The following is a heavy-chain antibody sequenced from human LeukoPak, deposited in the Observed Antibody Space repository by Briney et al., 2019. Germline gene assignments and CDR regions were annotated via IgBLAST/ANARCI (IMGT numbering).Heavy chain of an antibody. Sequence: PSETLSLTCAVYGGSFSGYYWAWIRQPPGKGLEWIGEIHYSGSATYNPSLKSRVTISVDTSKNQFSLKMNSVTAADTAVYYCARGQWFRAFWSRGTPVTVSS. CDR3: ARGQWFRAF. CDR2: IHYSGSA. D-gene: IGHD3-10*01. V-gene: IGHV4-34*01. CDR1: GGSFSGYY. J-gene: IGHJ4*02.